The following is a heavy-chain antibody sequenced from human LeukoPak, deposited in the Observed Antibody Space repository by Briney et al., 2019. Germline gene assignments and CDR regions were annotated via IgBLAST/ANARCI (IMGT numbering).Heavy chain of an antibody. CDR1: GFTFSSYG. CDR3: AREVARPNFFDY. D-gene: IGHD5-12*01. CDR2: VSHDGTTK. Sequence: PGGSLRLSCAASGFTFSSYGMHWVRQAPGKGLEWVAVVSHDGTTKYYADSVRGRFTISRDNSKNTLYLQMDSLRVDDTAVYYCAREVARPNFFDYWGQGTLVTVAS. J-gene: IGHJ4*02. V-gene: IGHV3-30*19.